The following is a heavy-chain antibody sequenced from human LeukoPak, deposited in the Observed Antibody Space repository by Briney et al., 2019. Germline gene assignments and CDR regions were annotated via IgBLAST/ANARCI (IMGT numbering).Heavy chain of an antibody. V-gene: IGHV4-59*08. Sequence: PETLSLTCTVSGGSISSYYWSWIRQPPGKGLEWIGYIYYSGSTNYNPSLKSRVTISVDTSKNQFSLKLSSVTAADTAVYYCASSVGATTSFDYWGQGTLVTVSS. CDR3: ASSVGATTSFDY. J-gene: IGHJ4*02. CDR2: IYYSGST. D-gene: IGHD1-26*01. CDR1: GGSISSYY.